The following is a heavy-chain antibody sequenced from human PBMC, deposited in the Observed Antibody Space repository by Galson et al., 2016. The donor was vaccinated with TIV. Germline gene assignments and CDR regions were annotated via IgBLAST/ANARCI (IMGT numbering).Heavy chain of an antibody. Sequence: SVKVSCKASGYTFTTYAIHWVRQAPGHGLEWMGWINAGNGDTKYSQKFQGRVTISRDTSASTAYMELSSLIGEDTAMYYCARSAAFGTRIWYVFDYWGQGSMVTVSS. V-gene: IGHV1-3*01. D-gene: IGHD3-3*02. CDR2: INAGNGDT. CDR1: GYTFTTYA. CDR3: ARSAAFGTRIWYVFDY. J-gene: IGHJ4*02.